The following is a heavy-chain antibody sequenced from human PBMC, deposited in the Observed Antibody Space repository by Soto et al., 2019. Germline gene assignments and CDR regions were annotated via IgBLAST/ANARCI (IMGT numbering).Heavy chain of an antibody. CDR3: ARDPTVTTQLSYYYGMDV. CDR2: IYYSGST. Sequence: SETLSLTCTVSGGSISSYYWSWIRQPPGKGLEWIGYIYYSGSTNYNPSLKSRVTISVDTSKNQFSLKLSSVTAADTAVYYCARDPTVTTQLSYYYGMDVWGQGTTVNV. J-gene: IGHJ6*02. CDR1: GGSISSYY. D-gene: IGHD4-17*01. V-gene: IGHV4-59*01.